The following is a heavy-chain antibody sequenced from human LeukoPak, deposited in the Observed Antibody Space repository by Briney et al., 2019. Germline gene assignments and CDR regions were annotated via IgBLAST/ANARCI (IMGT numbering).Heavy chain of an antibody. CDR2: ISGGGGST. V-gene: IGHV3-23*01. CDR1: GFTFTSYS. J-gene: IGHJ4*02. D-gene: IGHD3-16*01. Sequence: GGSLRLSCAASGFTFTSYSMNWVRQAPGKGLEWVSTISGGGGSTYYADSVKGRFTISRDNSKNTLYPQVNSLRAEDTAVYYCAKGGRWDVTPFDYWGQGTLVTVSS. CDR3: AKGGRWDVTPFDY.